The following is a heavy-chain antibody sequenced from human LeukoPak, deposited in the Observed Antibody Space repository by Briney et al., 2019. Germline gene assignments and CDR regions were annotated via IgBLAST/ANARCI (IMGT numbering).Heavy chain of an antibody. D-gene: IGHD1-26*01. J-gene: IGHJ1*01. Sequence: GGSLCLSCAASGFTFSSYAMSWVRPAPGGGLGWVLVISGNSDSTYYADSVKGRFTIYRENTKNTLYLQMNSLRADDTAGYYCAKEGSIEGATQFQHWGQGTLVTVSS. CDR2: ISGNSDST. CDR1: GFTFSSYA. V-gene: IGHV3-23*01. CDR3: AKEGSIEGATQFQH.